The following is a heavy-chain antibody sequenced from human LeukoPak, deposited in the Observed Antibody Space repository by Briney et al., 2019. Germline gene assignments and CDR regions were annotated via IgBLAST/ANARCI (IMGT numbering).Heavy chain of an antibody. CDR2: INPSGGST. CDR1: GYTFTSYY. V-gene: IGHV1-46*01. D-gene: IGHD6-19*01. J-gene: IGHJ6*03. Sequence: ASVKVSCKASGYTFTSYYMHWVRQAPGQGLEWMGIINPSGGSTSYAQKFQGRVTMTWDMSTSTVYMELSSLRSEDTAVYYCAREGGSGWYLNYMDVWGKGTTVTVSS. CDR3: AREGGSGWYLNYMDV.